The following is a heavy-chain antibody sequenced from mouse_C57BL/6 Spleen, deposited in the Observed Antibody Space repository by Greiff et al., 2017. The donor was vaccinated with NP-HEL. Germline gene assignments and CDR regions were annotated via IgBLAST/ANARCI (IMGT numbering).Heavy chain of an antibody. CDR3: TKDPFAY. Sequence: QVHVKQSGAELVRPGASVTLSCKASGYTFTDYEMHWVKQTPVHGLEWIGAIDPETGGTAYNQKFKGKAILTADKSSITAYMELRSLTSEDSAVYYCTKDPFAYWGQGTLVTVSA. CDR2: IDPETGGT. J-gene: IGHJ3*01. CDR1: GYTFTDYE. V-gene: IGHV1-15*01.